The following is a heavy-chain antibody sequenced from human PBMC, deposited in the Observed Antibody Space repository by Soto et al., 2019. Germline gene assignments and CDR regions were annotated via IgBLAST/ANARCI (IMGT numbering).Heavy chain of an antibody. CDR1: GGSVSSGSYY. D-gene: IGHD2-15*01. V-gene: IGHV4-61*01. J-gene: IGHJ6*02. CDR3: ARAGGCSGGTCHSWNYYYYGMDV. Sequence: PSETLSLTCTVSGGSVSSGSYYWSWIRQPPGKGLEWIGYIYYSGSTNYNPSLKSRVTISVDTSKNQFSLKLSSVTAADTAAYYCARAGGCSGGTCHSWNYYYYGMDVWGQGTTVTVSS. CDR2: IYYSGST.